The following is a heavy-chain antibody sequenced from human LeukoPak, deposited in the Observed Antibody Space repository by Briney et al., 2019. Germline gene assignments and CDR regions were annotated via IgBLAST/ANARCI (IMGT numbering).Heavy chain of an antibody. J-gene: IGHJ4*02. CDR2: ISSSSSYI. CDR1: GFTFSSYA. V-gene: IGHV3-21*01. CDR3: ARDQYYYDSSGYDPYYFDY. D-gene: IGHD3-22*01. Sequence: PGGSLRLSCAASGFTFSSYAMSWVRQAPGKGLEWVSSISSSSSYIYYADSVKGRFTISRDNAKNSLYLQMNSLRAENTAVYYCARDQYYYDSSGYDPYYFDYWGQGTLVTVSS.